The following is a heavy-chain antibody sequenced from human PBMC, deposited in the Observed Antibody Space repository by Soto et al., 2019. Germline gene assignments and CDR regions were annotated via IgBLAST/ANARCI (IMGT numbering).Heavy chain of an antibody. V-gene: IGHV3-30*18. CDR1: GFIFSDYG. Sequence: GGSLRLSCAASGFIFSDYGMHWVRQAPGKGLEWVAVISYDGSEKNYAASVKGRFTISRDNSKNTLYLQMNSLRTEDTAVYYCAKDLRQLGYFDYWGQGTLVTVSS. CDR3: AKDLRQLGYFDY. CDR2: ISYDGSEK. J-gene: IGHJ4*02. D-gene: IGHD1-1*01.